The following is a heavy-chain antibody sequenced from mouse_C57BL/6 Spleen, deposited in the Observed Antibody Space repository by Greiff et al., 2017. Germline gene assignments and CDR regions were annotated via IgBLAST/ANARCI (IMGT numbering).Heavy chain of an antibody. CDR1: GFTFSSYA. J-gene: IGHJ3*01. Sequence: EVKLMESGGGLVKPGGSLKLSCAASGFTFSSYAMSWVRQTPEKRLEWVATISDGGSYTYYPDNVKGRFTISRDNAKNNLYLQMSHLKSEDTAMYYCARDPHYDYDGVAYWGQGTLVTVSA. CDR2: ISDGGSYT. D-gene: IGHD2-4*01. CDR3: ARDPHYDYDGVAY. V-gene: IGHV5-4*01.